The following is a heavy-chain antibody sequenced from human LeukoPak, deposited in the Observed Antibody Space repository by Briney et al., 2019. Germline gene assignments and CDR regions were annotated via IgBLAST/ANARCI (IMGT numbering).Heavy chain of an antibody. CDR2: ISYDGSNK. CDR1: GFTFSRHG. J-gene: IGHJ4*02. D-gene: IGHD1-26*01. Sequence: GGSLRLSCAASGFTFSRHGMSWVRQAPGKGLEWVAVISYDGSNKYYADSVKGRFTISRDNSKNTLYLQMNSLRAEDTAVYYCAKDLGGSYYFGYWGQGTLVTVSS. CDR3: AKDLGGSYYFGY. V-gene: IGHV3-30*18.